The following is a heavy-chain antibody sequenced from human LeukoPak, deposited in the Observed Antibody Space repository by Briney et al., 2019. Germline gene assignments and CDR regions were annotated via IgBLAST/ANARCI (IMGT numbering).Heavy chain of an antibody. V-gene: IGHV4-4*02. CDR1: GGSISSTHW. CDR2: IYHSGDT. Sequence: SGTLSLTCTVSGGSISSTHWWSWLRQPPEKGLEWTGEIYHSGDTNYNPSLKSRVTMSVDTSKNRFSLKLSSVTAADRAVYYCAREGRGGTYFDYWGQGTLVTVSS. CDR3: AREGRGGTYFDY. J-gene: IGHJ4*02. D-gene: IGHD3-16*01.